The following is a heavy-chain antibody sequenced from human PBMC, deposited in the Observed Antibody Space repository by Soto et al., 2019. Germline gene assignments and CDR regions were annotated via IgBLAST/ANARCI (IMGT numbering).Heavy chain of an antibody. V-gene: IGHV3-11*01. CDR3: AKLSSENYYDPVFS. CDR2: ISSSGNTI. Sequence: QVQLVESGGGVVKTSGSLRIACAASGFTFSDYYMSWVRQAPGTGLEWVSYISSSGNTIYYAYSVKGRFTISRDNAKNSVYLQMNSLRAEDTALYFCAKLSSENYYDPVFSWGQGTLVTVSS. CDR1: GFTFSDYY. D-gene: IGHD3-22*01. J-gene: IGHJ5*02.